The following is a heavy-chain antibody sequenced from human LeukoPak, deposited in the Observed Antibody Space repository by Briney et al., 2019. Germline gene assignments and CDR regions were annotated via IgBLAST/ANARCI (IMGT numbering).Heavy chain of an antibody. V-gene: IGHV3-11*04. Sequence: GGSLRLSCAASGFTFSDDYMSWIRQAPGKGLEWVLSISSTGSIIYYADSVKGRFTISRDNAKKSLYLQMNSLRAEDTAVYYCARVGGITLALAPSPFPDYNYYYMDVWGKGTTVTVSS. D-gene: IGHD3-10*01. CDR2: ISSTGSII. CDR1: GFTFSDDY. J-gene: IGHJ6*03. CDR3: ARVGGITLALAPSPFPDYNYYYMDV.